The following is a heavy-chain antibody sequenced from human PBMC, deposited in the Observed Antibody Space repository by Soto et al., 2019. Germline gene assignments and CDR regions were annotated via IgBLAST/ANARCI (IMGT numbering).Heavy chain of an antibody. V-gene: IGHV3-64*02. CDR1: GFTFSSYN. Sequence: ESGEGLVQPGGSLRLSCAASGFTFSSYNIHWIRRAPGKGLEFVSAISRSGDRTYYADSVKGRFTITRDNSKNTVWLQMGSLRAEDMAVYYCARARCSSGQCYYFDYWGRGALVSVSS. J-gene: IGHJ4*02. CDR2: ISRSGDRT. CDR3: ARARCSSGQCYYFDY. D-gene: IGHD2-15*01.